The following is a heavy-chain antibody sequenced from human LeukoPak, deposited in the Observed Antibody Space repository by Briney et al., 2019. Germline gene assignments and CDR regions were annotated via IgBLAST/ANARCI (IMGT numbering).Heavy chain of an antibody. CDR1: GYTFTGYY. CDR3: ARAENIAAAVDY. CDR2: INPNSGGT. V-gene: IGHV1-2*02. Sequence: ASVKVSCKASGYTFTGYYMLWVRQAPGQGLEWMGWINPNSGGTNYAQKFQGRVTMTRDTSISTAYMELSRLRSDDTAVYYCARAENIAAAVDYWGQGTLVTVSS. D-gene: IGHD6-13*01. J-gene: IGHJ4*02.